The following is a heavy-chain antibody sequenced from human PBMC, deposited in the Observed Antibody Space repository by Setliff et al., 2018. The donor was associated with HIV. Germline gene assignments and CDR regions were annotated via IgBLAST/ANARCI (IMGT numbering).Heavy chain of an antibody. CDR3: AREDSSYHYFDS. J-gene: IGHJ4*02. Sequence: PSETLSLTCAAYGGPLSGHYWSWIRQPPGQGLEWIGETSHSGKTNYNPSLKSRVTISVDTSKNQFSLKLRSVTAADTAVYWCAREDSSYHYFDSWGQGMLVTVSS. CDR1: GGPLSGHY. D-gene: IGHD3-22*01. CDR2: TSHSGKT. V-gene: IGHV4-34*01.